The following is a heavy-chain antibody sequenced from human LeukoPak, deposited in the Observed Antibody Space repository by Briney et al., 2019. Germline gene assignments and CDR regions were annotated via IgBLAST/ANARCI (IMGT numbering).Heavy chain of an antibody. D-gene: IGHD3-9*01. CDR1: GGSGDSVSSSTYY. V-gene: IGHV4-39*01. CDR2: IYYTGTT. J-gene: IGHJ4*02. CDR3: ARLSKGRYFDYIFDY. Sequence: SETLSLTCTVSGGSGDSVSSSTYYWGWIRQPPGKGWEWLGNIYYTGTTYYNPSLKSVVTMSVDTSKTQFSLKVSSVTAADTAVYYCARLSKGRYFDYIFDYWGQGTLVTVSS.